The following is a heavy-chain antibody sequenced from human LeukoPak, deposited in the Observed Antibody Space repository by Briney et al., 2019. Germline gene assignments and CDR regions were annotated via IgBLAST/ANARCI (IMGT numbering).Heavy chain of an antibody. J-gene: IGHJ4*02. CDR2: ISAYNGNT. CDR3: ARLHSSGWYQAPLDY. Sequence: ASVKVSCKASGYTFTSYAISWVRQAPGQGLEWMGWISAYNGNTNYAQKLQGRVTMTTDTSTSTAYMEVRSPRSDDTAVYYCARLHSSGWYQAPLDYWGQGTLVTVSS. V-gene: IGHV1-18*01. D-gene: IGHD6-19*01. CDR1: GYTFTSYA.